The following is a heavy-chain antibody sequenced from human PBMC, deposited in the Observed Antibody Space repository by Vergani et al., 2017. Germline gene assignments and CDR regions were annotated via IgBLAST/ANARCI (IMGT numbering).Heavy chain of an antibody. CDR1: GYSFTSYW. Sequence: EVPLVQSGAEVKKPGESLKISCKGSGYSFTSYWIGWVRQMPGKGLEWMGVIYPGDSDTRYSPSFQGQVTISADKSISTAYLQWSSLKASDTAMYYCAVVTFLPTGRYRPLLDYWGQGTLVTVSS. J-gene: IGHJ4*02. CDR2: IYPGDSDT. CDR3: AVVTFLPTGRYRPLLDY. D-gene: IGHD2/OR15-2a*01. V-gene: IGHV5-51*01.